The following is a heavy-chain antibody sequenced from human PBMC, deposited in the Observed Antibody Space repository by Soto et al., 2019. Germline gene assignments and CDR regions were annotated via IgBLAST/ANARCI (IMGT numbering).Heavy chain of an antibody. D-gene: IGHD1-1*01. Sequence: QVHLVQSGAEVKKPGASVKVSCQGSGYAFTTYGITWVRQAPGQGLEWMGWISAHNGNTNYAQKRKGRVTVTRDTSTSTAYMELRGLRYDDTAVYYCARGRYGDYWGQGARVTVSS. CDR3: ARGRYGDY. CDR1: GYAFTTYG. CDR2: ISAHNGNT. J-gene: IGHJ4*02. V-gene: IGHV1-18*01.